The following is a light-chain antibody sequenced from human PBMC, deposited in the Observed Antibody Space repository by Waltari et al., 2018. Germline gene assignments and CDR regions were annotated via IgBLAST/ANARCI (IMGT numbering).Light chain of an antibody. V-gene: IGKV3-11*01. CDR1: QNVGSY. J-gene: IGKJ2*01. Sequence: EIVLPQSPATLSLSPGDTATLSCRASQNVGSYLAWYQQKPGQPPRLLSYDASNRATGVPARCRGSGSGTDFTLTISSLEAEDFAVYYCQQRINWTPHTFGQGARLEIK. CDR2: DAS. CDR3: QQRINWTPHT.